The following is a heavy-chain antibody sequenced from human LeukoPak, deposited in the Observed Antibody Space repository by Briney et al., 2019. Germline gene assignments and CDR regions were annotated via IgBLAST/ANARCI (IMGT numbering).Heavy chain of an antibody. CDR3: AKTKQQWYFVDAFDI. CDR1: GLPFSGYT. D-gene: IGHD6-19*01. J-gene: IGHJ3*02. V-gene: IGHV3-48*01. Sequence: TGGSLRLSCAASGLPFSGYTMNWVRQAPGKGLEWVSCITSSSGTIYYSDSVKGRFTVSRDNSKNTLYLQMNSLRAEDTAVYYCAKTKQQWYFVDAFDIWGQGTMVTVSS. CDR2: ITSSSGTI.